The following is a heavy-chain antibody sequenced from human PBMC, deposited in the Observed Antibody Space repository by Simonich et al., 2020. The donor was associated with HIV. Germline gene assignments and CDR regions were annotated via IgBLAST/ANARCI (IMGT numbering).Heavy chain of an antibody. CDR1: GGSFSDFY. D-gene: IGHD6-19*01. CDR3: ARYTPAYSRGHWYFDL. V-gene: IGHV4-34*01. Sequence: QVQLQQWGAGLLKPSETLSLTCIVYGGSFSDFYWSWIRQPPGQGLEWLGDITHGGSPTYNPSLKRLVTISEDASKNQFSLNLSSVTAADTAVYYCARYTPAYSRGHWYFDLWGRGTLVTVSS. CDR2: ITHGGSP. J-gene: IGHJ2*01.